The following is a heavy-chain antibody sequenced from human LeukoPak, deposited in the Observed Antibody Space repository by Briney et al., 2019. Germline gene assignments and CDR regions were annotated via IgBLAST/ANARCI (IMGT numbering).Heavy chain of an antibody. CDR1: GFTFDDYA. D-gene: IGHD1-1*01. Sequence: GRSLRLSCAASGFTFDDYAMHWVRQAPGKGLEWVSGISWNSGSIGYADSVKGRFTISRDNAKNSLYLQMNSLRAEDTALYYCAKTRGYNWNDESPLDYWGQGTLVTVSS. V-gene: IGHV3-9*01. CDR2: ISWNSGSI. CDR3: AKTRGYNWNDESPLDY. J-gene: IGHJ4*02.